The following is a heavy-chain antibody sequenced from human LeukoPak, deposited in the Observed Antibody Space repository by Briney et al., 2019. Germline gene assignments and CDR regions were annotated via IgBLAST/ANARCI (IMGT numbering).Heavy chain of an antibody. CDR1: GGSIISYY. CDR2: IYYSGSP. Sequence: SETLSLTCTVSGGSIISYYWSWIRQPPGKGLEWIGYIYYSGSPNYNPSLKSRVTISVDTSKNQFSLKLSSVTAADTAVYYCARLSPSGYSSNWAWFDPWGQGTLVTVSS. D-gene: IGHD6-13*01. V-gene: IGHV4-59*08. J-gene: IGHJ5*02. CDR3: ARLSPSGYSSNWAWFDP.